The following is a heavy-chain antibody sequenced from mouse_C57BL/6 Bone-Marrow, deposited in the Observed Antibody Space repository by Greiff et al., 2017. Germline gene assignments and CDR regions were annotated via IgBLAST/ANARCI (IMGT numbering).Heavy chain of an antibody. CDR2: IDPETGGT. CDR1: GYTFTDYE. J-gene: IGHJ3*01. V-gene: IGHV1-15*01. D-gene: IGHD2-5*01. CDR3: TRGAYYSNPGFAY. Sequence: VQLQQSGAELVRPGASVTLSCKASGYTFTDYEMHWVKQTPVHGLEWIGAIDPETGGTAYNQKFKGKAILTADKSSSTAYMELRSLTSEDSAVYYCTRGAYYSNPGFAYWGQGTLVTVSA.